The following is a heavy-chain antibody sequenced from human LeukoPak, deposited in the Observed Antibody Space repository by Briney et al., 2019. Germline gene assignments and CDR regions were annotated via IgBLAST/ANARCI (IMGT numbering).Heavy chain of an antibody. CDR1: GFTFIKYS. D-gene: IGHD1-7*01. CDR2: ITGSGAFT. Sequence: GGSLRLSCAASGFTFIKYSMTWVRQAPGKGLEWVSAITGSGAFTDYADSVQGRFTISRDNSKNTLYLQMNSLRAEDTALYYCAKVQWELYYYYYYMDVWGKGTTVTVSS. CDR3: AKVQWELYYYYYYMDV. V-gene: IGHV3-23*01. J-gene: IGHJ6*03.